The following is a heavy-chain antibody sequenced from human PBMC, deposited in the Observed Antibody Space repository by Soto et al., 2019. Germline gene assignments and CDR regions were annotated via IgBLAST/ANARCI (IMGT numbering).Heavy chain of an antibody. Sequence: SETLSLTCTVSGGASMSHFYWSWVRQSPGKALEWIGYIYYSGSTNYNPSLKSRVTISVDTSKNQFSLKLSSVTAADTAVYYCARGGYDYVWGSYRYYFDYWGQGTLVTVSS. CDR2: IYYSGST. CDR1: GGASMSHFY. V-gene: IGHV4-59*01. D-gene: IGHD3-16*02. CDR3: ARGGYDYVWGSYRYYFDY. J-gene: IGHJ4*02.